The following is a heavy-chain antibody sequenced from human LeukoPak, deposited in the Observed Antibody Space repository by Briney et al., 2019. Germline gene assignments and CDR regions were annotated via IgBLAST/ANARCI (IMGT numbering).Heavy chain of an antibody. J-gene: IGHJ6*02. CDR3: ARGLIVVVTAISYYYYGMDV. CDR2: IIPIFGTA. D-gene: IGHD2-21*02. Sequence: SVKVSCKASGGTFSSYAISWVRQAPRQGLEWMGGIIPIFGTANYAQKFQGRVTITADESTSTAYMELSSLRSEDTAVYYCARGLIVVVTAISYYYYGMDVWGQGTTVTVSS. V-gene: IGHV1-69*13. CDR1: GGTFSSYA.